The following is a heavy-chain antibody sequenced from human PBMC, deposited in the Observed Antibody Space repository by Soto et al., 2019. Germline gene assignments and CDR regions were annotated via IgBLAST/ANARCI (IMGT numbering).Heavy chain of an antibody. D-gene: IGHD3-3*01. CDR3: AFLYDFWSGAYFDY. V-gene: IGHV1-18*04. CDR2: ISAYNGNT. CDR1: GYTFTSYG. J-gene: IGHJ4*02. Sequence: VASVKVSCKASGYTFTSYGISWLRQAPGQGLEWMGWISAYNGNTNYAQKLQGRVTMTTDTSTSTAYMELRSLRSDDTAVYYCAFLYDFWSGAYFDYWGQGTLVTVSS.